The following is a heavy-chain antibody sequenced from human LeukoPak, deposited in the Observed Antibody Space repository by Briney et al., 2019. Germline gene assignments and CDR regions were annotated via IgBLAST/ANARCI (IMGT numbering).Heavy chain of an antibody. J-gene: IGHJ4*02. CDR2: INPSGGST. CDR3: ARVCGGDCYSTGFDY. V-gene: IGHV1-46*01. CDR1: GYTFTSYY. D-gene: IGHD2-21*02. Sequence: ASVKVSCKASGYTFTSYYMHRVRQAPGQGLEWMGIINPSGGSTSYAQKFQGRVTMTRDTSTSTVYMELSSLRSEDTAVYYCARVCGGDCYSTGFDYWGQGTLVTVSS.